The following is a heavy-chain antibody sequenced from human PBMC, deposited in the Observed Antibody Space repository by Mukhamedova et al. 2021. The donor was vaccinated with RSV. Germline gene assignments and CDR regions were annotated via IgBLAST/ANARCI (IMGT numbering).Heavy chain of an antibody. V-gene: IGHV3-30*19. CDR3: ARDWDDYYYGMDV. CDR2: ISYDGSNK. Sequence: MGWVRQAPGKGLEWVAVISYDGSNKYYADSVKGRFTISRDNSKNTLYLQMNSLRAEDTAVYYCARDWDDYYYGMDVWGQGNTVTVSS. D-gene: IGHD1-26*01. J-gene: IGHJ6*02.